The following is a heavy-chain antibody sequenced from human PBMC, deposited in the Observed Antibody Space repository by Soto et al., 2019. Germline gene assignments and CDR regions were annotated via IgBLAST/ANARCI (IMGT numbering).Heavy chain of an antibody. CDR1: GFTFSSAW. D-gene: IGHD3-22*01. V-gene: IGHV3-15*07. Sequence: PGGSLRLSCAASGFTFSSAWMNWVRQAPGKGLEWVGRIKSKTDGGTTDYAAPVKGRFTISRDDSKNTLYLQMNSLKTEDTAVYYCTARSTYYYDSSGYYPLDFDDWRQGTLVIDSS. J-gene: IGHJ4*02. CDR3: TARSTYYYDSSGYYPLDFDD. CDR2: IKSKTDGGTT.